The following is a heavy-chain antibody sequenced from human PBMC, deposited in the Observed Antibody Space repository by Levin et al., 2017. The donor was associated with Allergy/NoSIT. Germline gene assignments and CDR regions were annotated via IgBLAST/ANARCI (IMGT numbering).Heavy chain of an antibody. J-gene: IGHJ3*02. CDR1: GFTFDDYA. V-gene: IGHV3-9*01. Sequence: HAGGSLRLSCAASGFTFDDYAMHWVRQAPGKGLEWVSGISWNSGSIGYADSVKGRFTISRDNAKNSLYLQMNSLRAEDTALYYCAKDWGLVAVAGTDAFDIWGQGTMVTVSS. CDR3: AKDWGLVAVAGTDAFDI. D-gene: IGHD6-19*01. CDR2: ISWNSGSI.